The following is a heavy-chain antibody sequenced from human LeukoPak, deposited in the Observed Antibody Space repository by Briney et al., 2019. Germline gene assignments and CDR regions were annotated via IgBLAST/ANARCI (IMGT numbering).Heavy chain of an antibody. CDR3: ATYQFSGSYYEFDY. Sequence: ASVKVSCKASGYTFTGYYMHWVRQAPGQGLEWMGWINPNSGGTNYAQKFQGRVTMTRDTSISTAYMELSRLRSDDTAVYYCATYQFSGSYYEFDYWGQGTLVTVSS. J-gene: IGHJ4*02. CDR1: GYTFTGYY. D-gene: IGHD1-26*01. V-gene: IGHV1-2*02. CDR2: INPNSGGT.